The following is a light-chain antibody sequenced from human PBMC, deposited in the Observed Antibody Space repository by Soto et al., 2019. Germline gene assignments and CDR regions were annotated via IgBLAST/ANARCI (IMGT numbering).Light chain of an antibody. Sequence: QSALTQPASVSGSPGQSITISCTGSSSDIGGYNYVSWYQQYPGKAPKLIIYEVNNRPSGISNRFSASKSGNTASLTISGHQAEDETDYYCSSYTNSDTWMFGGGTKLTVL. CDR3: SSYTNSDTWM. CDR1: SSDIGGYNY. CDR2: EVN. J-gene: IGLJ3*02. V-gene: IGLV2-14*01.